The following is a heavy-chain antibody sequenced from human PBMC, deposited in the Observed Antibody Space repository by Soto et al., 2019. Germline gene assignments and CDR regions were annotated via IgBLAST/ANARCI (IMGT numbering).Heavy chain of an antibody. Sequence: SSETLSLTVTVSGASITISSYSWVLIRQPPGKGRGGIGSIYYSGSTYYNPSLKSRVTISVDTSKNPSYLNLSSVTAADTAVYYCATQRAFGEYDILTGYHYFDYWGQGTLVTVSS. CDR1: GASITISSYS. D-gene: IGHD3-9*01. V-gene: IGHV4-39*01. J-gene: IGHJ4*02. CDR3: ATQRAFGEYDILTGYHYFDY. CDR2: IYYSGST.